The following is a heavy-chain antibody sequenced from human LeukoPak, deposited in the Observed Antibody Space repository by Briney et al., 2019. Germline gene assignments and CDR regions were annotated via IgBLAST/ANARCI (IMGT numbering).Heavy chain of an antibody. CDR2: ISSSSSYI. CDR3: ARDLVTITGTTRGYFDY. D-gene: IGHD1-7*01. CDR1: GFTFSSYS. V-gene: IGHV3-21*04. Sequence: PGGSLRLSCAASGFTFSSYSMNWVRQAPGKGLEWVSPISSSSSYIYYADSVKGRFTISRDNAKNSLYLQMNSLRAEDTALYYCARDLVTITGTTRGYFDYWGQGTLVTVSS. J-gene: IGHJ4*02.